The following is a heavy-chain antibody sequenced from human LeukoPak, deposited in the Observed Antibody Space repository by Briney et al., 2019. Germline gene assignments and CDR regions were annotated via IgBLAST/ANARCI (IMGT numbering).Heavy chain of an antibody. CDR2: ISAYNGNT. CDR1: VYTFTSYG. Sequence: ASVTVSCKASVYTFTSYGNSWVRQAPGQGLEWMGWISAYNGNTNYAQKLQGRVTMTTDTSTSTAYMELRSLRSDDTAVYYCARWFGYYFDYWGQGTLVTVSS. J-gene: IGHJ4*02. CDR3: ARWFGYYFDY. D-gene: IGHD3-10*01. V-gene: IGHV1-18*01.